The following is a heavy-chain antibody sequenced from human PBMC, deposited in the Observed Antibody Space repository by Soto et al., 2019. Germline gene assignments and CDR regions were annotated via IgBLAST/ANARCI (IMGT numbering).Heavy chain of an antibody. Sequence: ESGGGLVQPGGSLRLSCAASGFTFSSYEMNWVRQAPGKGLEWVSYISSSGSTIYYADSVKGRFTISRDNAKNSLYLQMNSLRAEDTAVYYCARGRDGYDYFDYWGQGTLVTVSS. CDR1: GFTFSSYE. D-gene: IGHD5-12*01. V-gene: IGHV3-48*03. J-gene: IGHJ4*02. CDR3: ARGRDGYDYFDY. CDR2: ISSSGSTI.